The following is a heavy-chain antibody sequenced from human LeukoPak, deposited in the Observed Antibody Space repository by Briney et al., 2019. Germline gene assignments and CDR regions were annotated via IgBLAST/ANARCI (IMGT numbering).Heavy chain of an antibody. CDR3: AKHVGGVPEDY. Sequence: GGSLSLSCGASGFPFCLFAMTGVPETPGGGVEGVSNIHCDGSATHYAASVKGLSVISRDNTKNTLYLQMNSLRAEDTAEYYCAKHVGGVPEDYWGQGNLVTVSS. D-gene: IGHD3-16*01. V-gene: IGHV3-23*01. J-gene: IGHJ4*02. CDR1: GFPFCLFA. CDR2: IHCDGSAT.